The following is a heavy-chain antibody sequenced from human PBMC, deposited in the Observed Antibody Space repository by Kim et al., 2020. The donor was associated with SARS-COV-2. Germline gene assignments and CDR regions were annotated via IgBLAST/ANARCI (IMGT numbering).Heavy chain of an antibody. CDR2: INHSGST. CDR1: GGSFSGYY. V-gene: IGHV4-34*01. J-gene: IGHJ4*02. D-gene: IGHD6-19*01. Sequence: SETLSLTCAVYGGSFSGYYWSWIRQPPGKGLEWIGEINHSGSTNYNPSLKSRVTISVDTSKNQFSLKLSSVTAADTAVYYCARGPSGPHVDYWGQGTLVTVSS. CDR3: ARGPSGPHVDY.